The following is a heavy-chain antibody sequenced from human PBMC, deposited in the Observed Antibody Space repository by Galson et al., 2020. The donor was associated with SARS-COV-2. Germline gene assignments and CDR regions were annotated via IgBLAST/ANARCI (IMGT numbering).Heavy chain of an antibody. D-gene: IGHD6-19*01. CDR2: ISYDGSNK. CDR1: GFTFSSYA. V-gene: IGHV3-30*04. J-gene: IGHJ4*02. CDR3: AREPLAVAEYYFDY. Sequence: GESLKISCAASGFTFSSYAMHWVRQAPGKGLEWVAVISYDGSNKYYADSVKGRFTISRDNSKNTLYLQMNSLRAEDTAVYYCAREPLAVAEYYFDYWGQGTLVTVSS.